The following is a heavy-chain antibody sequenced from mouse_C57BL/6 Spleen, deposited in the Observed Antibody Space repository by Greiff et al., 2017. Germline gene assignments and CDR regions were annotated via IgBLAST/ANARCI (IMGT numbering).Heavy chain of an antibody. CDR3: ARGYYGSRAMDY. V-gene: IGHV14-3*01. D-gene: IGHD1-1*01. J-gene: IGHJ4*01. CDR1: GFNIKNTS. Sequence: EVQLQQSVAELVRPGASVKLSCTASGFNIKNTSLHWVTQRPEQGLAWLGRIDPANGTTTYAPQFQGKATITADTSSNTAYLQISSLTSEDTASYYCARGYYGSRAMDYWGQGTSVTVSS. CDR2: IDPANGTT.